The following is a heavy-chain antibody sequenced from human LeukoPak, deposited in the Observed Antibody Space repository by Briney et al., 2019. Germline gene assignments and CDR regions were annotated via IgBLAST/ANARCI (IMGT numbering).Heavy chain of an antibody. J-gene: IGHJ4*02. CDR3: ARYSSGWYYFDY. V-gene: IGHV1-18*01. CDR2: ISAYSGNT. D-gene: IGHD6-19*01. CDR1: GYTFTSYG. Sequence: ASVKVSCKASGYTFTSYGISWVRQAPGQGLEWMGWISAYSGNTNYAQKLQGRVTMTTDTSTSTAYMELRSLRSDDTAVYYCARYSSGWYYFDYWGQGTLVTVSS.